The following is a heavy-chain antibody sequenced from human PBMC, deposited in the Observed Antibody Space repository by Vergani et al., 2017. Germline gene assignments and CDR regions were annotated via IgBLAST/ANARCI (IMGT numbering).Heavy chain of an antibody. D-gene: IGHD1-26*01. CDR2: INPNSGGT. V-gene: IGHV1-2*02. Sequence: QVQLVQSGAEVKKPGASVKVSCKASGYTFTGYYMHWVRQAPGQGLEWMGWINPNSGGTNYPQQFQGRVTMTRDTSISTAYMELSRRRSDDTAVYYCARDRVGATIYFDYWGQGTLVTVSS. CDR3: ARDRVGATIYFDY. CDR1: GYTFTGYY. J-gene: IGHJ4*02.